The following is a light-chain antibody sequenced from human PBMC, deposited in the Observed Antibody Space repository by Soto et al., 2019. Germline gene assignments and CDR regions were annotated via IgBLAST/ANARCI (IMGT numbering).Light chain of an antibody. CDR1: SSDVGGYQY. V-gene: IGLV2-8*01. CDR2: EVN. Sequence: QSALTQPRSVSGSPGQSVTISCPGTSSDVGGYQYVSWYQQHPGKAPKLMIYEVNKRPSGVPDRFSGSKSGNTASLTVSGLQAEDEADYYCSSYAGSSNVFGTGTKVTV. J-gene: IGLJ1*01. CDR3: SSYAGSSNV.